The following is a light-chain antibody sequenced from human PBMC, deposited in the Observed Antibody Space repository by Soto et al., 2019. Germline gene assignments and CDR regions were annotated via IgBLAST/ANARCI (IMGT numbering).Light chain of an antibody. Sequence: QSVLTQAPSVSGTPGQRVTITCSGSSPNIGRNSVNWYQHLPGTAPKLLTHGDNHRPSGVPDRFSGSKSGTSASLATSGLQPEDEADYCCAAWDDSLNEYVFGDGTKVTVL. J-gene: IGLJ1*01. CDR1: SPNIGRNS. CDR3: AAWDDSLNEYV. V-gene: IGLV1-44*01. CDR2: GDN.